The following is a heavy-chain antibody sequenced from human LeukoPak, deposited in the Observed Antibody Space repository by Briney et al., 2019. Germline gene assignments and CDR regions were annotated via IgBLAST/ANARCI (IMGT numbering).Heavy chain of an antibody. CDR3: ARGWQQLVPDY. Sequence: GGSLRLSCAASGFTFSSYSMNWVRQAPGKGLEWVAVIWYDGSNKYYADSVKGRFTISRDNSKNTLYLQLNSLTAEDTAVYFCARGWQQLVPDYWGQGTLVTVSS. V-gene: IGHV3-33*08. J-gene: IGHJ4*02. CDR1: GFTFSSYS. CDR2: IWYDGSNK. D-gene: IGHD6-13*01.